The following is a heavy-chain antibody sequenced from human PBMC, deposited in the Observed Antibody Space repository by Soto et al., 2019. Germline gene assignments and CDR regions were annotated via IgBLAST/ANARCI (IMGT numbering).Heavy chain of an antibody. Sequence: QVQLQESGPGLVKPSETLSLTCTVSGGSISSYYWSWIRQPPGKGLEWIGYIYYSGSNNYNPSLKSRVTISVDTSKNQFSLKLSSVTAADTAVYYCARTARPTTVTTSIDYWGQGTLVTVSS. V-gene: IGHV4-59*01. J-gene: IGHJ4*02. CDR3: ARTARPTTVTTSIDY. CDR1: GGSISSYY. CDR2: IYYSGSN. D-gene: IGHD4-17*01.